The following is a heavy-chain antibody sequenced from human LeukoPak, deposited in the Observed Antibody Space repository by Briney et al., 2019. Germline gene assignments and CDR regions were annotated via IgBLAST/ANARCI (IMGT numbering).Heavy chain of an antibody. CDR3: ARVLHKRDYDSSDYYGY. V-gene: IGHV3-48*01. CDR2: ISSGSSTI. J-gene: IGHJ4*02. D-gene: IGHD3-22*01. CDR1: GFTFSSYS. Sequence: GGSLRLSCAASGFTFSSYSMNWVRQAPGKGLEWISYISSGSSTIYYADSVKGRFTISRDNAKNSLYLQMNSLRAEDTAVYYCARVLHKRDYDSSDYYGYWGQGTLVTVSS.